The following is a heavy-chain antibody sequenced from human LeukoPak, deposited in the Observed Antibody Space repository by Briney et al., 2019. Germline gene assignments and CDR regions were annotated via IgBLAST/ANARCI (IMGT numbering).Heavy chain of an antibody. CDR2: IYHSGST. J-gene: IGHJ4*02. Sequence: SETLSLTCTVSGYSISSGYYWGWIRQPPGKGLEWIGSIYHSGSTYYNPSLKSRVTISVDTSKNLFSLSLNSVTAADTAVYYCARAPRAYCSTTDSCFQDYWGQGILVTVSS. CDR3: ARAPRAYCSTTDSCFQDY. D-gene: IGHD2-2*01. CDR1: GYSISSGYY. V-gene: IGHV4-38-2*02.